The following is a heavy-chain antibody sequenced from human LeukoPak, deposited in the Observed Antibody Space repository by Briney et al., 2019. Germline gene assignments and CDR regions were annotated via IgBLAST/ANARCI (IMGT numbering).Heavy chain of an antibody. D-gene: IGHD6-13*01. Sequence: ASVKVSCKASEYTFTSYDINWVRQATGQGLEWMGWVNPNSGNTGYAQKFQGRVTMTRNTSISTAYMELSSLRSEDTAVYYCARGQIAAAGTNDYWGQGTLVTVSS. V-gene: IGHV1-8*01. J-gene: IGHJ4*02. CDR1: EYTFTSYD. CDR3: ARGQIAAAGTNDY. CDR2: VNPNSGNT.